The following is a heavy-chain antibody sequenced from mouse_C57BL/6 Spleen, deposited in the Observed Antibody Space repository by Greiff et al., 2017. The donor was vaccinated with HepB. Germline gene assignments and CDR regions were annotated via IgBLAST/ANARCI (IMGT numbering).Heavy chain of an antibody. D-gene: IGHD3-2*02. CDR2: ISYNGSN. J-gene: IGHJ3*01. Sequence: EVKLQESGPGLVKPSPSLSLSCSVTGYSITSGYYWNWIRQSPGNKLGWVGYISYNGSNNYNPSLKNRISITRDTSKNQFFLKLKSVTTEDTATYYCARCSSAWFAYWGQGTLVTVSA. CDR1: GYSITSGYY. V-gene: IGHV3-6*01. CDR3: ARCSSAWFAY.